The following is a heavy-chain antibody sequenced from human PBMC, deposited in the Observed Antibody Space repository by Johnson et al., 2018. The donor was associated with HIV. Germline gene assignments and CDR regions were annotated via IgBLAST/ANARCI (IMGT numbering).Heavy chain of an antibody. CDR1: DFTFTNYA. V-gene: IGHV3-9*01. CDR2: ISWNSGSI. CDR3: ARGERGVGNYGADNDAFDM. D-gene: IGHD4/OR15-4a*01. Sequence: VYLVESGGGLVQPGGSLRLSCAASDFTFTNYAIHWVRQAPGKGLEWVSGISWNSGSIGYADSVKGRFTIPRDNAKHTLYLQMNSPKSEDTAVCYCARGERGVGNYGADNDAFDMRGRGTMVTVSS. J-gene: IGHJ3*02.